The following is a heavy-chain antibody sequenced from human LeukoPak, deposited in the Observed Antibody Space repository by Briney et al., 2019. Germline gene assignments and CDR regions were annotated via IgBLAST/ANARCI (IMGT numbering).Heavy chain of an antibody. J-gene: IGHJ4*02. CDR1: GYTFTNYY. V-gene: IGHV1-46*01. Sequence: GASVKVSCKASGYTFTNYYIHWVRQAPGQGLEWMGIINPSDGSTGYAQKSQGRVTMTRDMSTSTVYMELSSLRSEDTAVYYCATVDTDSYWGQGTLVTVSS. CDR2: INPSDGST. D-gene: IGHD5-18*01. CDR3: ATVDTDSY.